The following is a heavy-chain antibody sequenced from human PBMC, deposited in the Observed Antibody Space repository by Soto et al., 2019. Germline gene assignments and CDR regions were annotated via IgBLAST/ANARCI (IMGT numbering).Heavy chain of an antibody. D-gene: IGHD2-2*01. CDR2: INAGNGNT. V-gene: IGHV1-3*01. CDR1: GGTFSSYA. Sequence: GASVKVSCKASGGTFSSYAISWVRQAPGQGLEWMGWINAGNGNTKYSQKFQGRVTITRDTSASTAYMELSSLRSEDTAVYYCASALYCSSTSCYPPPFDYWGQGTLVTVSS. CDR3: ASALYCSSTSCYPPPFDY. J-gene: IGHJ4*02.